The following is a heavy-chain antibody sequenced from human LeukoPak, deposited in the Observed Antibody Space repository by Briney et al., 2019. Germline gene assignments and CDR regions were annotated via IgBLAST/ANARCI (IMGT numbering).Heavy chain of an antibody. CDR3: AREQDLDY. J-gene: IGHJ4*02. CDR2: ISSSSSTI. V-gene: IGHV3-48*01. CDR1: GFTFSDYA. Sequence: GGSLRLSCAASGFTFSDYAMSWVRQAPGEGLEWVSYISSSSSTIYYADSVKGRFTISRDNAKNSLYLQMNSLRAEDTAVYYCAREQDLDYWGQGTLVTVSS.